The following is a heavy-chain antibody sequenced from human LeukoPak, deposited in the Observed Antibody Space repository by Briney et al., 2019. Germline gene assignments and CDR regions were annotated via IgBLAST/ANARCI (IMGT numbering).Heavy chain of an antibody. CDR1: GYTFTGYY. CDR3: ARGDCSVSGCHGGNWFDP. V-gene: IGHV1-2*02. CDR2: INPNSGGT. J-gene: IGHJ5*02. D-gene: IGHD2-15*01. Sequence: ASVKVSCKASGYTFTGYYIHWVRQAPRQGLEWMGWINPNSGGTNYAQSFQGRVTMTRDTSSSTAHMELSRLRSDDTAVYYCARGDCSVSGCHGGNWFDPWGQGTLVTVSS.